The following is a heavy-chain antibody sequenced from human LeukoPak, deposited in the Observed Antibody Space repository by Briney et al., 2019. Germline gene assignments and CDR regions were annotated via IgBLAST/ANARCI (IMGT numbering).Heavy chain of an antibody. CDR2: ITTKASNYAT. V-gene: IGHV3-73*01. Sequence: GGSLTLSCEASGVTFSGSDIHWVRQASGKGLEWVGRITTKASNYATAYGASVKGRFTISRDDSENTAYLQMNSLKTEDTAVYYCTTYRSGHYWGQGTLVTVSS. CDR1: GVTFSGSD. D-gene: IGHD6-19*01. J-gene: IGHJ4*02. CDR3: TTYRSGHY.